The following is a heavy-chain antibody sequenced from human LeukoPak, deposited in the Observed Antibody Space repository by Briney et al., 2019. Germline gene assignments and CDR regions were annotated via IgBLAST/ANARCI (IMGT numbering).Heavy chain of an antibody. J-gene: IGHJ4*02. CDR3: ARIKSQGVVVPLLRSTYYFDY. Sequence: GGSLRLSCAASGYTFSSYGMHWVRQAPGKGLEWVAFIRYDGSNKYYADSVKGRFTISRDNSKNSLYLQMNSLRAEDTAVYYCARIKSQGVVVPLLRSTYYFDYWGQGTRVTVSS. CDR2: IRYDGSNK. V-gene: IGHV3-30*02. D-gene: IGHD2-21*01. CDR1: GYTFSSYG.